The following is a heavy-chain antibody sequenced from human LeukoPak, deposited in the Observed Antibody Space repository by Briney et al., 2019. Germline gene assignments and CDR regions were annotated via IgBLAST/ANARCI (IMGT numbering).Heavy chain of an antibody. CDR2: ISSSSSYI. V-gene: IGHV3-21*01. D-gene: IGHD3-10*01. Sequence: GGSLRLSCAASGFTFSSYSMNWVRQAPGKGLEWVSSISSSSSYIYYADSVKGRFTISRDNAKNSLYLQMNSLRAEDTAVYYCARDPKGIYYGSGNNAFDIWGQGTMVTVSS. CDR1: GFTFSSYS. CDR3: ARDPKGIYYGSGNNAFDI. J-gene: IGHJ3*02.